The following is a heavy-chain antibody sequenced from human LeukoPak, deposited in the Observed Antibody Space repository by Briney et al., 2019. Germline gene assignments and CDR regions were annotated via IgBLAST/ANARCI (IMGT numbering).Heavy chain of an antibody. CDR1: GFTFSSYS. Sequence: SGGSLRLSCAASGFTFSSYSMNWVRQAPGKGLEWVSSISSSSSYIYYADSVKGRFTISRDNAKNSLYLQMNSLRDEDTAVYYCARGTYNVDTAMVRFNYYYYGMDVWGQGTTVTVSS. V-gene: IGHV3-21*01. CDR2: ISSSSSYI. J-gene: IGHJ6*02. CDR3: ARGTYNVDTAMVRFNYYYYGMDV. D-gene: IGHD5-18*01.